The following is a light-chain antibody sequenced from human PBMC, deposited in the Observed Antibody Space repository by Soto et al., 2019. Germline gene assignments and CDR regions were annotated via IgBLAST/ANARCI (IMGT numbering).Light chain of an antibody. J-gene: IGLJ3*02. CDR2: DVS. V-gene: IGLV2-14*03. CDR1: SSDVGNYNY. Sequence: QSALTQPASVSGSPGQSITISCTGTSSDVGNYNYVSWFQQHPGKAPKVIIYDVSNRPSGISDRFSGSKSGNTASLTISGHQAEDEADYYCNSYTSISTWVFGGGTKLTVL. CDR3: NSYTSISTWV.